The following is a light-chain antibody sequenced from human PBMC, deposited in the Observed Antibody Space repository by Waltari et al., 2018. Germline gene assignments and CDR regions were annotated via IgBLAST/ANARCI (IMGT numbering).Light chain of an antibody. CDR3: QHYNAYRT. CDR1: QSISTW. CDR2: AAS. Sequence: DIQMTQSPSTLAASVGDRVIITCRASQSISTWLAWYQQKPGKAPKLLIFAASSLQTGVPSRFSGSGSGTEFTLTINSLQPDDFATYYCQHYNAYRTFDQGP. J-gene: IGKJ1*01. V-gene: IGKV1-5*01.